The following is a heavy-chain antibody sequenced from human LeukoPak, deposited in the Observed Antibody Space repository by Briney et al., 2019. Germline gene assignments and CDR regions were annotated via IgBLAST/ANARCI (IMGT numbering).Heavy chain of an antibody. V-gene: IGHV1-2*02. CDR3: AREGEGGYDFDY. J-gene: IGHJ4*02. Sequence: ASVKVSCKASGFTFTAYYIHWVRQAPGQGPECLGWINPNSGGTNLAQKFRGRVTMTRDTAITTAYMELSGLRSDDTAVYYCAREGEGGYDFDYWGQETLVTVSS. D-gene: IGHD5-12*01. CDR1: GFTFTAYY. CDR2: INPNSGGT.